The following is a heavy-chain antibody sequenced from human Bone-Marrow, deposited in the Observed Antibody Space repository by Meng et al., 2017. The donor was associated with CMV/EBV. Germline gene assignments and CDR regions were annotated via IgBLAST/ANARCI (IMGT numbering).Heavy chain of an antibody. CDR3: ARDLDYYGSGTHPQSFFDY. CDR2: ISSSSSYI. CDR1: GFTFSSYS. Sequence: GGSLRLSCAASGFTFSSYSMNWVRQAPGKGLEWVSSISSSSSYIYYADSVKGRFTISRDNAKNSLYLQMNSLRAEDKAVYYCARDLDYYGSGTHPQSFFDYWGQGTLVTVSS. J-gene: IGHJ4*02. D-gene: IGHD3-10*01. V-gene: IGHV3-21*01.